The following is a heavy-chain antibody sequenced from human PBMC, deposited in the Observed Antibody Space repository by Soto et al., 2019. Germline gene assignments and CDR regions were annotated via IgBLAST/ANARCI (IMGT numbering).Heavy chain of an antibody. D-gene: IGHD5-12*01. J-gene: IGHJ5*02. V-gene: IGHV5-51*01. CDR1: GYSFTSYW. CDR2: IYPDDSDT. CDR3: TTSIDIGYDH. Sequence: GESLKISCKGSGYSFTSYWIGWVRQMPGKGLEWMGVIYPDDSDTKYSPSLQGQVIISVDKSIGTAYLQWSSLKASDTAMYYCTTSIDIGYDHWGQGTPVTVSS.